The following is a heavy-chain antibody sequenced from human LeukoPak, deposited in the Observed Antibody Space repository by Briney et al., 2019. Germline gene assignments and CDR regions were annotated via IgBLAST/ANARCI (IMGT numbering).Heavy chain of an antibody. Sequence: ASVKVSCKASGYTFTSYDMNWVRQATGQGLEWMGWMNPNSGNTGYAQKFQGRVTMTRNTSISTAYMELSSLRSEDTAVYYCASGPSAMAMYYFDYWGQGTLVTVSS. D-gene: IGHD5-18*01. CDR2: MNPNSGNT. CDR1: GYTFTSYD. J-gene: IGHJ4*02. V-gene: IGHV1-8*01. CDR3: ASGPSAMAMYYFDY.